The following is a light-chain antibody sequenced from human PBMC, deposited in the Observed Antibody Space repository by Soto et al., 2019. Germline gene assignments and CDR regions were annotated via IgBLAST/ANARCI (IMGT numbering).Light chain of an antibody. V-gene: IGKV3-20*01. CDR3: HQYVSSWT. J-gene: IGKJ1*01. CDR1: QSVSSTY. Sequence: TQSPATLSLSPGERATLSCRASQSVSSTYVAWYQQKSGQAPRLLIYGASSRATGIPDRFSGSGSGTDFTLTISRLEPEDFAVYYCHQYVSSWTFGQGTKVDIK. CDR2: GAS.